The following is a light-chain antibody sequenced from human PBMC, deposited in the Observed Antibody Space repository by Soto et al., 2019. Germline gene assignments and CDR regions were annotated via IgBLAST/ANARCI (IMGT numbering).Light chain of an antibody. CDR2: IAS. CDR3: QQHGSGPWT. V-gene: IGKV3-20*01. CDR1: QSVSGSN. Sequence: EIVLTQSPDTLSLSPGERATLSCRASQSVSGSNLAWYQHKPGQGPRLLIYIASRSATGIPDRFSGSGSGTEFTLTISRLEPEDFAVYYCQQHGSGPWTFGQGTKVEIK. J-gene: IGKJ1*01.